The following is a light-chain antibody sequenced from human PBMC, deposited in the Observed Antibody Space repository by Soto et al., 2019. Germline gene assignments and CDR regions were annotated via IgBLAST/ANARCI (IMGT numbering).Light chain of an antibody. V-gene: IGLV2-11*01. CDR3: CSYAGSSTVV. J-gene: IGLJ3*02. CDR2: DVS. CDR1: SSDVGGYNY. Sequence: QSVLTQPRSVSGSPGQSVTISCTGTSSDVGGYNYVSWYQQHPGKAPKLIIYDVSKWPSGVPDRFSGSKSGYTASLTISGLQDEDEADYYCCSYAGSSTVVFGGGTKLTVL.